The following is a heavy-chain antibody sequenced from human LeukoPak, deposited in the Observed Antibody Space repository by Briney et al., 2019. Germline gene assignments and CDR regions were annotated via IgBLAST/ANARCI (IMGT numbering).Heavy chain of an antibody. Sequence: GGSLRLSCAASGFTFSSYVMTWVRQAPGKGLEWVSAITGSGYSTYYADSMKGRFTISRDNSKNTLHLQMNSLRAEDTAVYYCAKGGSRDGFDPWGQGTLVTVSS. CDR1: GFTFSSYV. J-gene: IGHJ5*02. CDR3: AKGGSRDGFDP. CDR2: ITGSGYST. D-gene: IGHD5-24*01. V-gene: IGHV3-23*01.